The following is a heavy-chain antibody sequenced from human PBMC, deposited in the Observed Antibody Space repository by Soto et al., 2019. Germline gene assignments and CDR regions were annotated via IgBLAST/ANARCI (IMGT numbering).Heavy chain of an antibody. Sequence: SGKVSCRASGGTFISYDISWVRQAPVQRLEWMGGIIPLCATANYAQKFQGRVTMTGDASRSTAYMELSSLRSEDTAVYYCGRGSGGTILGVVLNWLDPWGQGNLVIASS. D-gene: IGHD3-3*01. CDR1: GGTFISYD. V-gene: IGHV1-69*13. CDR3: GRGSGGTILGVVLNWLDP. CDR2: IIPLCATA. J-gene: IGHJ5*02.